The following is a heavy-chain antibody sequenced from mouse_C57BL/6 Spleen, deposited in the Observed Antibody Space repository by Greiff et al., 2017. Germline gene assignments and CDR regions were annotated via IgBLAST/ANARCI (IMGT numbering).Heavy chain of an antibody. CDR2: IDPSDSYT. Sequence: QVHVKQSGAELVKPGASVKLSCKASGYTFTSYWMQWVKQRPGQGLEWIGEIDPSDSYTNYNQKFKGKATLTVDTSSSTAYMQLSSLTSEDSAVYYCARSDYYGSSPYFDYWGQGTTLTVSS. D-gene: IGHD1-1*01. CDR1: GYTFTSYW. V-gene: IGHV1-50*01. J-gene: IGHJ2*01. CDR3: ARSDYYGSSPYFDY.